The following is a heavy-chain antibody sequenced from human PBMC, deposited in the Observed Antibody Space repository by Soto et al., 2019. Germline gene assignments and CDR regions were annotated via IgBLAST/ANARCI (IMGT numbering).Heavy chain of an antibody. CDR1: GYTLTELS. D-gene: IGHD6-19*01. CDR2: FDPEDGET. J-gene: IGHJ6*02. CDR3: ATDRFGIAVAGHYYYYGMDV. Sequence: EASVKVSCKVSGYTLTELSMHWVRQAPGKGLEWMGGFDPEDGETIYAQKFQGRVTMTEDTSTDTAYMELSSLRSEDTAVYYCATDRFGIAVAGHYYYYGMDVWGQGTKVTVSS. V-gene: IGHV1-24*01.